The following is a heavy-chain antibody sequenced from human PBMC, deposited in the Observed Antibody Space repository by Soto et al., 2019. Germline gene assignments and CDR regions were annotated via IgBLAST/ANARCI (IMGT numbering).Heavy chain of an antibody. D-gene: IGHD5-18*01. V-gene: IGHV3-23*01. CDR2: ISGSGGST. CDR1: GFIFSSYD. Sequence: EVQLLESGGGLVQPGGSLRLSCAASGFIFSSYDMSCFRQAPGQGLEWVSGISGSGGSTYYADSVKGRFTISRDNPKNTLYLQMNSLRAEDTAVYYCARRLPSSTAMAVYAYWGQGTLVTVSS. CDR3: ARRLPSSTAMAVYAY. J-gene: IGHJ4*02.